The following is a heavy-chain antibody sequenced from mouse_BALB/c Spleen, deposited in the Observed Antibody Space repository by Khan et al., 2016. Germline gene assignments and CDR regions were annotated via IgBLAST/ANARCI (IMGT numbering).Heavy chain of an antibody. CDR1: GYTFSSYW. J-gene: IGHJ3*01. V-gene: IGHV1-9*01. Sequence: QVQLKESGAELMKPGASVKISCKATGYTFSSYWIEWVKERPGHGLEWIGEILPGSGSTNYNEKFKGKATLTAETSSNTAYMQLSSLTSEDSAVFYCARGAYWGQGTMVTVSA. CDR3: ARGAY. CDR2: ILPGSGST.